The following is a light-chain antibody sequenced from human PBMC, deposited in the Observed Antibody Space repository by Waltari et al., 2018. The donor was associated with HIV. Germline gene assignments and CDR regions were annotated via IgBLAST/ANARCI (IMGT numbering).Light chain of an antibody. J-gene: IGLJ3*02. CDR1: SSNSGSNA. CDR2: SNN. Sequence: QSVLTQPPSAFGSPGQRLTISCSGSSSNSGSNAVNWYQHLPGTAPTLLIFSNNQRPSGVPARFSGSKSGTSASLAISGLQSEDEGEYYCASWDDSLKVGVFGGGTKLTV. V-gene: IGLV1-44*01. CDR3: ASWDDSLKVGV.